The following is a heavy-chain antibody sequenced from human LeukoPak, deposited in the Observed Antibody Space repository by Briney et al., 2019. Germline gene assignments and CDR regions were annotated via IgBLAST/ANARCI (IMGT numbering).Heavy chain of an antibody. CDR3: ARDLGGATTNY. D-gene: IGHD1-26*01. Sequence: PSETLSLTCTVSGYSISSGYYWGWIRQPPGKGLEWIGSIYHSGSTYYNPSLKSRVTISVDTSKNQFSLKLSSVTAADTAVYYCARDLGGATTNYWGQGTLVTVSS. CDR2: IYHSGST. CDR1: GYSISSGYY. J-gene: IGHJ4*02. V-gene: IGHV4-38-2*02.